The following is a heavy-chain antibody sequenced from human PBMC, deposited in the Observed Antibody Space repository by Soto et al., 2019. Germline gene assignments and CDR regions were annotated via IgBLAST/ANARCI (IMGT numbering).Heavy chain of an antibody. CDR3: ARDHSSSWYSPPYYFDY. Sequence: ASVKVSCKASEYTFTGYYLHWVRQAPGQGLEWMGWISAYNGNTNYAQKLQGRVTMTTDTSTSTAYMELRSLRSDDTAVYYCARDHSSSWYSPPYYFDYWGQGTLVTVSS. CDR2: ISAYNGNT. CDR1: EYTFTGYY. J-gene: IGHJ4*02. D-gene: IGHD6-13*01. V-gene: IGHV1-18*04.